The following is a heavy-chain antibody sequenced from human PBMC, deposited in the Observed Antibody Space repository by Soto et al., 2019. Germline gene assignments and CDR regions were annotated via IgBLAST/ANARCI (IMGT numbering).Heavy chain of an antibody. CDR3: ARDRQGTAILGGIGY. Sequence: PGGSLRLSCAACGFTFSSYGMHWVRQAPGKGLEWVAVIWYEGSNKYYADSVKGRFTISRDNSKNTLYLQMNSLRAEDTAVYYCARDRQGTAILGGIGYWGQGTLVTVSS. J-gene: IGHJ4*02. CDR1: GFTFSSYG. D-gene: IGHD2-21*02. V-gene: IGHV3-33*01. CDR2: IWYEGSNK.